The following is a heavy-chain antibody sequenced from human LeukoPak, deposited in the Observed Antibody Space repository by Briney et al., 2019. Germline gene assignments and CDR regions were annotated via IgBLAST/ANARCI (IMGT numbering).Heavy chain of an antibody. D-gene: IGHD6-19*01. CDR1: GGTFNMYT. J-gene: IGHJ6*03. V-gene: IGHV1-69*05. CDR3: ARAIVVAANYYYSMDV. Sequence: SVKVSCKASGGTFNMYTINWVRQAPGQGLEWMGGIIPIFGTADYAHKFQGRVTITTDESTTTAYMELSSLRSEDTAVYYCARAIVVAANYYYSMDVWGKGTTVTVSS. CDR2: IIPIFGTA.